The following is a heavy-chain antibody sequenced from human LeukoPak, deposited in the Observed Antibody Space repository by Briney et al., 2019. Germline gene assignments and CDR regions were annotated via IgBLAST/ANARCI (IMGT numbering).Heavy chain of an antibody. D-gene: IGHD3-22*01. Sequence: APVKVSCKASGYTFTGYYMHWVRQAPGQGLEWMGWINPNSGGTNYAQKFQGRVTMTRDTSISTAYMELSRLRSDDTAVYYCARVSYYYDSSKWGSWFDPWGQGTLVTVSS. CDR2: INPNSGGT. V-gene: IGHV1-2*02. CDR1: GYTFTGYY. CDR3: ARVSYYYDSSKWGSWFDP. J-gene: IGHJ5*02.